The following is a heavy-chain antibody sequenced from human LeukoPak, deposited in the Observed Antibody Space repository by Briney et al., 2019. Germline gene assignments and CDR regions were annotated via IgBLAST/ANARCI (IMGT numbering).Heavy chain of an antibody. CDR1: GFTFSSYG. D-gene: IGHD6-19*01. V-gene: IGHV3-33*01. J-gene: IGHJ4*02. CDR2: IYYDGSNK. CDR3: ARKGSSGWSYFAY. Sequence: GKSLRLSCAASGFTFSSYGMHWVRQAPGKGLERVAFIYYDGSNKYYADSVKGRFTISRDNSKNTLYLQMNSLRAEDTAVYYCARKGSSGWSYFAYWGQGTLVTVSS.